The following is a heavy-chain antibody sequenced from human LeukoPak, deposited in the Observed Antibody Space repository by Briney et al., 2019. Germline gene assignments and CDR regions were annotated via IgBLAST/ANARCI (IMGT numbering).Heavy chain of an antibody. Sequence: TGGFLRLSCSASGFTFSNYWMSWVRQAPGKGLEWAATKKQDESEKYYVDSVKGRFTISRDNAKSSLYLQMNSLRAEDTAVYYCARALDSSSSRYQAFEEWGQGTLVTVSS. D-gene: IGHD2-2*01. CDR3: ARALDSSSSRYQAFEE. J-gene: IGHJ4*02. V-gene: IGHV3-7*01. CDR2: KKQDESEK. CDR1: GFTFSNYW.